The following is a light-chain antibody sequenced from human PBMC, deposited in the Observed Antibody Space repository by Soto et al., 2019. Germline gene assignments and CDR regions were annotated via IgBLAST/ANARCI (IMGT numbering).Light chain of an antibody. V-gene: IGLV2-23*01. CDR2: EGS. Sequence: QSALTQPASVSGSPGQSITISGTGTSSDVGSYNLVSWYQQHPGKAPKLLIYEGSTRPSGVSNRFSGSKSGNTASLTISGLQDEDEADYYCCSYAGSSTPNWVFGGGTKLTVL. J-gene: IGLJ3*02. CDR3: CSYAGSSTPNWV. CDR1: SSDVGSYNL.